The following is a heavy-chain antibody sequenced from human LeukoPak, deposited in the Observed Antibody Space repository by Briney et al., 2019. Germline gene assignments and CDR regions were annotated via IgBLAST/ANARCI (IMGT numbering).Heavy chain of an antibody. J-gene: IGHJ4*02. CDR2: TNSDGSST. Sequence: HPGGSLRLSCAASGFTFSSYWMHWVRQAPGKGLVWVSRTNSDGSSTSYADSVKGRFTISRDNAKNTLYLQMNSLRAEDTAVYYCASPFSYSSSSWGQGTLVTVSS. D-gene: IGHD6-13*01. CDR3: ASPFSYSSSS. CDR1: GFTFSSYW. V-gene: IGHV3-74*01.